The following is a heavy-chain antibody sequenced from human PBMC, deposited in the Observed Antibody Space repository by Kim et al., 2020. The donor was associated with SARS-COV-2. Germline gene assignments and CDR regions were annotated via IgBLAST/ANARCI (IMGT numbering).Heavy chain of an antibody. CDR3: ASLASDQVPGVV. J-gene: IGHJ1*01. V-gene: IGHV3-21*04. D-gene: IGHD3-10*01. CDR2: ISSSGSDM. Sequence: GGSLRLSCVVSGFTLSNNCMSWVRQAPGKGLEWVSMISSSGSDMYYADSVKGRFTMSRDNAKNSLYLEMNSLRAEDTAIYYCASLASDQVPGVVWGQGPLVTVSS. CDR1: GFTLSNNC.